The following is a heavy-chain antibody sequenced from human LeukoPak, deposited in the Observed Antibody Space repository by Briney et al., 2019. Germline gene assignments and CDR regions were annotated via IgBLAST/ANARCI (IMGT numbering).Heavy chain of an antibody. CDR3: ARDSNYYDILTGGTFGAFDI. V-gene: IGHV1-18*01. CDR2: ISAYNGNT. J-gene: IGHJ3*02. D-gene: IGHD3-9*01. CDR1: GYTFTSYG. Sequence: ASVKVSCKASGYTFTSYGISWVRQAPGQGLEWMGWISAYNGNTNYAQKLQGRVTMTTDTSTSTAYMELRSLRSDDTAVYYCARDSNYYDILTGGTFGAFDIWGQGTMVTVSS.